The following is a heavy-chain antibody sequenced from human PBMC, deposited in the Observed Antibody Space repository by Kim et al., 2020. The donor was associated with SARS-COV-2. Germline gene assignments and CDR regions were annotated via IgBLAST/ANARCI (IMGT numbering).Heavy chain of an antibody. J-gene: IGHJ4*02. CDR3: ARVNWNDFRYYFDY. CDR2: INPNSGGT. CDR1: GYTFTGYY. V-gene: IGHV1-2*04. D-gene: IGHD1-20*01. Sequence: ASVKVSCKASGYTFTGYYMHWVRQAPGQGLEWMGWINPNSGGTNYAQKFQGWVTMTRDTSISTAYMELSRLRSDDTAVYYCARVNWNDFRYYFDYWGQGTLVTVSS.